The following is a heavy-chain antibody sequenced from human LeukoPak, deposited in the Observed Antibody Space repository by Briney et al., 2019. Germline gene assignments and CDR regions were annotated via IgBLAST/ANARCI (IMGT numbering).Heavy chain of an antibody. Sequence: GGSLRLSCAASGFTFSSNYMSWVRQAPGKGLKWVSVIYSGGSTYYADSVKGRFTISRDNSKNTLYLQMNSLRAEDTAVYYCARDLRGYSYGYDYYYMDVWGKGTTVTVSS. CDR2: IYSGGST. V-gene: IGHV3-53*01. J-gene: IGHJ6*03. CDR3: ARDLRGYSYGYDYYYMDV. D-gene: IGHD5-18*01. CDR1: GFTFSSNY.